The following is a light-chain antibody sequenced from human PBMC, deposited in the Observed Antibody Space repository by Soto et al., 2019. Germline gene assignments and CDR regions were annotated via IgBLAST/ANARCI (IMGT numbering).Light chain of an antibody. CDR2: DAS. J-gene: IGKJ1*01. CDR3: QQYNNWLRWT. CDR1: KSVNSN. Sequence: EIVMTQSPATLSVPPGERVTLSCRASKSVNSNLAWYQQKPGRGPRLLIYDASTRATGIPARFSGSGSGTEFTLTISSLQSEDFAVYYCQQYNNWLRWTFGQGTKVEVK. V-gene: IGKV3-15*01.